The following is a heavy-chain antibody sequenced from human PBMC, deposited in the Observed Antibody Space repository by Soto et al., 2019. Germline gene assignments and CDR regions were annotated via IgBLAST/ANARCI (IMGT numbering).Heavy chain of an antibody. CDR2: VSHDGSTT. CDR1: GFTFSNYV. Sequence: PGGSLRLSCAASGFTFSNYVMHWVRQAPGKGLVWVSRVSHDGSTTSYADSVKGRFTISRDNSKNTLYLQMNSLRDEDTAVYYCARDLEWVLYVYWGHGTPVTVYS. V-gene: IGHV3-74*01. CDR3: ARDLEWVLYVY. J-gene: IGHJ4*01. D-gene: IGHD3-3*01.